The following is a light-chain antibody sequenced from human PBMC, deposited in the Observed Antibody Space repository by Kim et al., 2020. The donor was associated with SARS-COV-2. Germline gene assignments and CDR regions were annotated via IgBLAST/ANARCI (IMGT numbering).Light chain of an antibody. CDR2: TAS. CDR3: QQGNSFPLT. V-gene: IGKV1-12*01. CDR1: QGIDTW. Sequence: DIQLTQSPSSVSASVGDRVTITCRASQGIDTWLAWYQQQPGKAPKLLIYTASTLQSGVPSRFSGSGSGTDFTLTISSLQPEDFGNYYCQQGNSFPLTFGGGTKLEI. J-gene: IGKJ4*01.